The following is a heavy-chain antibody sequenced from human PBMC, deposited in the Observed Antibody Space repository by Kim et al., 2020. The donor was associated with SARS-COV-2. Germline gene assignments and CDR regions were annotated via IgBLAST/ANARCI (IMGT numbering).Heavy chain of an antibody. Sequence: LRETLSLTCAVSGGSISSSNWWSWVRQPPGKGLEWIGEIYHSGSTNYNPSLKSRVTISVDKSKNQFSLKLSSVTAADTAVYYCARDPQTYYYGSGTKLYYYGMDVWGQGTTVTVSS. J-gene: IGHJ6*02. CDR3: ARDPQTYYYGSGTKLYYYGMDV. CDR1: GGSISSSNW. CDR2: IYHSGST. D-gene: IGHD3-10*01. V-gene: IGHV4-4*02.